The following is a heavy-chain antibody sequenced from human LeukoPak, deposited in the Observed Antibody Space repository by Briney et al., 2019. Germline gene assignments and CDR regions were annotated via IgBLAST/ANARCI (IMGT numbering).Heavy chain of an antibody. Sequence: ASVKVSCKASGYAFSGFYIHWVRQAPGQGLEWMGWINPNSGVTNYAQKLQGRVTITRDTSIDTAYMQLSRLRSDDTAVYYCAKDRYGDYEAPFHYYMDAWGRGTTVTVSS. D-gene: IGHD5-12*01. CDR2: INPNSGVT. V-gene: IGHV1-2*02. CDR3: AKDRYGDYEAPFHYYMDA. J-gene: IGHJ6*03. CDR1: GYAFSGFY.